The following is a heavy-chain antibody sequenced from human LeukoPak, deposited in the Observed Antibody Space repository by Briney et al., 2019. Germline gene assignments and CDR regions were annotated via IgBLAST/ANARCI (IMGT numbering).Heavy chain of an antibody. CDR2: IYYSGSN. CDR1: GGSISSGDYY. D-gene: IGHD3-22*01. V-gene: IGHV4-30-4*01. J-gene: IGHJ4*02. Sequence: SQTLSLTCTVSGGSISSGDYYWSWIRQPPGKGLEWIGYIYYSGSNYYNPSLKSRVTISVDTSKNQFSLKLSSVTAADTAVYYCARVDADTKGLDYWGQGTLVTVSS. CDR3: ARVDADTKGLDY.